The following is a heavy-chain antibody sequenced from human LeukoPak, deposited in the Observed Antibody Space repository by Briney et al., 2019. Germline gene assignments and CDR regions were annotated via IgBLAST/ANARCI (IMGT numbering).Heavy chain of an antibody. Sequence: GGSLRLSCAASGFTFSSSAMSWVRQVPGKGLEWVSGISASGGSTYYADSVRGRFTISRGNSKNTLYVQMNSLRDEDTAVCYCAKDQRWESPHYLDSWGQGTLVTVSS. J-gene: IGHJ4*02. CDR3: AKDQRWESPHYLDS. CDR1: GFTFSSSA. D-gene: IGHD1-26*01. V-gene: IGHV3-23*01. CDR2: ISASGGST.